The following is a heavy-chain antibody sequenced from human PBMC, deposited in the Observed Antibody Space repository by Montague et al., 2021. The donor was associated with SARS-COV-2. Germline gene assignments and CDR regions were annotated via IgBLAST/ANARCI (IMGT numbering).Heavy chain of an antibody. CDR1: GGSISSYY. D-gene: IGHD3-10*01. J-gene: IGHJ6*02. Sequence: SETLSLTCTVSGGSISSYYWSWIRQPAGKGLEWIGRIYSSGSTNYNPSLKSRVTMSVDTSKNQFSLKLSSVTAADTALYYCVRDTPRSYYYGSGTYKWGGDGMDVWGQGTMVTVAS. CDR2: IYSSGST. V-gene: IGHV4-4*07. CDR3: VRDTPRSYYYGSGTYKWGGDGMDV.